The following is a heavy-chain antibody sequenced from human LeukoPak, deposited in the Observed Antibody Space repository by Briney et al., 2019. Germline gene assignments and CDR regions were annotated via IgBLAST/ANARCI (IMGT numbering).Heavy chain of an antibody. CDR2: INPRGGST. D-gene: IGHD6-6*01. CDR3: ARDAGGPYINSSEWFDP. CDR1: GYTFTSYY. J-gene: IGHJ5*02. Sequence: EASVKVSFKASGYTFTSYYMHWVRQAPGQGLEWMGTINPRGGSTSYALKFQGRVTMTRDMSTSTVYMELSSLRSEDTAVYYCARDAGGPYINSSEWFDPWGQGTLVTVSS. V-gene: IGHV1-46*01.